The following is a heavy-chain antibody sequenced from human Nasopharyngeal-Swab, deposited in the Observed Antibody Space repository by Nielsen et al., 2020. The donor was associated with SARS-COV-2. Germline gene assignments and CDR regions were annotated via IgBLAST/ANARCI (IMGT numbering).Heavy chain of an antibody. CDR3: AKIPGIAVAPLDY. CDR2: IIPILGIA. Sequence: SVKVSCKASGGTFSSYAISWVRQAPGQGLEWMGRIIPILGIANYAQKFQGRVTITADKSTSTPYMELSSLRSEDTAVYYCAKIPGIAVAPLDYWGQGTLVTVSS. V-gene: IGHV1-69*04. J-gene: IGHJ4*02. D-gene: IGHD6-19*01. CDR1: GGTFSSYA.